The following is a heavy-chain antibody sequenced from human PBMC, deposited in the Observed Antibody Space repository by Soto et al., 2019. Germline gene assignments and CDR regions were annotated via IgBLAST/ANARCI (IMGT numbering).Heavy chain of an antibody. CDR2: IKSKTDGGTT. V-gene: IGHV3-15*01. CDR1: GFTFSNAW. J-gene: IGHJ4*02. CDR3: TTEDCSSTSCYYNY. D-gene: IGHD2-2*01. Sequence: EVQLVESGGGLVKPGGSLRLSCAASGFTFSNAWMSWVRQAPGKGLEWVGRIKSKTDGGTTDYAAPVKGRFTISRDASKNTLYLQMNSLKTEDTAVYYCTTEDCSSTSCYYNYWGQGTLVTVSS.